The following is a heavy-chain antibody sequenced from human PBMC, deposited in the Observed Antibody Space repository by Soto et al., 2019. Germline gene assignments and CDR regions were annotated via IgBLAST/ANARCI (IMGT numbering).Heavy chain of an antibody. Sequence: GGSLRLSCVASGFTFSDYAMTWVRQAPGKGLEWVSSIRGSGVGTTYADSVRGRFTILRDNSKNTLYLQMNSLRAEDTAVYYCARDPNGDYVGAFDAWGQGTMVTVS. D-gene: IGHD4-17*01. V-gene: IGHV3-23*01. CDR2: IRGSGVGT. CDR1: GFTFSDYA. J-gene: IGHJ3*01. CDR3: ARDPNGDYVGAFDA.